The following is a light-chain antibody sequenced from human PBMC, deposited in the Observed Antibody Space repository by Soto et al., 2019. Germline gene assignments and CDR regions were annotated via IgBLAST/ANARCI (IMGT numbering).Light chain of an antibody. CDR2: EVV. V-gene: IGLV2-8*01. CDR3: KSYAGSNSYV. J-gene: IGLJ1*01. CDR1: SSDVGGYNY. Sequence: QSVLTQPASVSGSPGQSITISCTGTSSDVGGYNYVSWYQQHPGKAPKLMIYEVVQRPSGVPDRFSGSKSGNTASLTVSGLQAADEADYYCKSYAGSNSYVFRSGNKVTVL.